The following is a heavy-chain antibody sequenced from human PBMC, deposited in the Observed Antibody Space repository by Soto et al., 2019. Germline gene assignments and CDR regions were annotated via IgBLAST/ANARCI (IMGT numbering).Heavy chain of an antibody. J-gene: IGHJ4*02. CDR1: GFTFSSYS. Sequence: EVQLVESGGGLVKPGGSLRLSCAASGFTFSSYSMNWVRQAPGKGLEWVSSISSSSSYIYYADSVKGRFTISRDNAKNSLYLQMNSLRAEDTAVYYCANEDTAMVTLDYWGQGTLVTVSS. CDR2: ISSSSSYI. CDR3: ANEDTAMVTLDY. D-gene: IGHD5-18*01. V-gene: IGHV3-21*01.